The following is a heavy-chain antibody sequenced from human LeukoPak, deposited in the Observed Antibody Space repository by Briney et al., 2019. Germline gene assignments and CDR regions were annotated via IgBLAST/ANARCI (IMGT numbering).Heavy chain of an antibody. J-gene: IGHJ4*02. CDR3: ARGRRDSSGYRYDY. Sequence: ASVKVSCKXSGYTFTSYDINWVRQATGQGLEWMGWMNPNSGNTGYAQKFQGRVTITRNTSISTAYMELSSLRSEDTAVYYCARGRRDSSGYRYDYWGQGTLVTVSS. D-gene: IGHD3-22*01. CDR2: MNPNSGNT. V-gene: IGHV1-8*03. CDR1: GYTFTSYD.